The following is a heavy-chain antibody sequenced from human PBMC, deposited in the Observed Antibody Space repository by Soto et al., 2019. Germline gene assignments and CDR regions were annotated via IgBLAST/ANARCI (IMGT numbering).Heavy chain of an antibody. D-gene: IGHD1-26*01. CDR1: GFLFDTYG. Sequence: VQLVESGGGVVQPGGSLRLSCVASGFLFDTYGMHWVRQTPGKGLEWVAIISYDGSHKEDADSVKGRFAISRDNSENTMYLQMNNLGVEDTALYYCAKSASSDHWGQGTQVTVSS. V-gene: IGHV3-30*18. CDR2: ISYDGSHK. J-gene: IGHJ4*02. CDR3: AKSASSDH.